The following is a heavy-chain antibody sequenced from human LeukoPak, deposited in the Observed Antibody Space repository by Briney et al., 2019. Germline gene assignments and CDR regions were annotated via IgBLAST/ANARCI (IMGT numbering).Heavy chain of an antibody. CDR2: IYYSGST. CDR3: ARGHFLGTGTHWFDP. V-gene: IGHV4-59*01. Sequence: PSETLSLTCTVSGGSISSYFWSWIRQPPGKGLEWIGYIYYSGSTNYNPSLKSRVTISVDTSKNQFSLKLSSVTAADTAVYYCARGHFLGTGTHWFDPWGQGTLVTVSS. D-gene: IGHD1-1*01. J-gene: IGHJ5*02. CDR1: GGSISSYF.